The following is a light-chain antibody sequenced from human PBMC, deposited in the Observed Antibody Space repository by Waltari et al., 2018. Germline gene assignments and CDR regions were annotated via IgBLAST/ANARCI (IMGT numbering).Light chain of an antibody. CDR1: SSNIGNNY. J-gene: IGLJ3*02. CDR3: GTWDSSLSAWV. CDR2: DNN. Sequence: QSVLTQPPSVSAAPGQKVTISCSGSSSNIGNNYVSWYQQLPGTAPKLLIYDNNKRPSGIPDRFSGSQSGTSATVGITGLQTGDEADYYCGTWDSSLSAWVFGGGTKLTVL. V-gene: IGLV1-51*01.